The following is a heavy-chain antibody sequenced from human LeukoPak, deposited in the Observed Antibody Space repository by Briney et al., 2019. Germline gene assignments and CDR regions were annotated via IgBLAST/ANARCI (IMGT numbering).Heavy chain of an antibody. V-gene: IGHV3-9*01. Sequence: GGSLRFSCAAAGFTFDDYAMHWVRQAAGKGLEWVSGISWNSGSIDYADSVKGLFTISRDNAKNSLYLQMNSLRAEDTALYYCAKAGDSSSWSPVDYWGQGTLVTVSS. D-gene: IGHD6-13*01. J-gene: IGHJ4*02. CDR1: GFTFDDYA. CDR2: ISWNSGSI. CDR3: AKAGDSSSWSPVDY.